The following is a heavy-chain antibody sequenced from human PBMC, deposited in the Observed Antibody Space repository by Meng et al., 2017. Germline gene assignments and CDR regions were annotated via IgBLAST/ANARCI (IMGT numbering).Heavy chain of an antibody. CDR2: IYHGGNT. CDR1: GFTFSSYAM. J-gene: IGHJ4*02. D-gene: IGHD6-19*01. CDR3: ASWIYSCGWQ. V-gene: IGHV4/OR15-8*02. Sequence: VQLVGFGGGLVQPGGSLRLSCAASGFTFSSYAMSWVRQPPGKGLEWIGEIYHGGNTNYNPSLKSRVTISIDKSKNQFSLKLSSVTAADTAVYYCASWIYSCGWQWGQGTLVTVSS.